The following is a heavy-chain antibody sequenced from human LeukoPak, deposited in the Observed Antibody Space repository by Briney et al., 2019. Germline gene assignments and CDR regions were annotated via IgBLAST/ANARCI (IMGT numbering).Heavy chain of an antibody. CDR2: IKSKTDGGTT. J-gene: IGHJ4*02. CDR3: TSFIMITFGGVIVDY. V-gene: IGHV3-15*01. CDR1: GFTFSNAW. Sequence: GGSLRLSCAASGFTFSNAWMSWVRQAPGKGLEWVGGIKSKTDGGTTDYAAPVKGRFTISRDDSKNTLYLQMNSLKTEDTAVYYCTSFIMITFGGVIVDYWGQGTLVTVSS. D-gene: IGHD3-16*02.